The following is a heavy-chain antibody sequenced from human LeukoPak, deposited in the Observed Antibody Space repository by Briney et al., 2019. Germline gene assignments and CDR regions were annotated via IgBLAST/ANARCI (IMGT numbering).Heavy chain of an antibody. CDR2: INGDGSRT. D-gene: IGHD5-24*01. CDR1: X. V-gene: IGHV3-74*01. Sequence: XMHXVXQAXXXXRXWVSRINGDGSRTNNADSVKGRFTISRDNAKNTLYLQMNSLRAEDTAVYYCVRDKDMATTADLGYWGQGTLVTVSS. CDR3: VRDKDMATTADLGY. J-gene: IGHJ4*02.